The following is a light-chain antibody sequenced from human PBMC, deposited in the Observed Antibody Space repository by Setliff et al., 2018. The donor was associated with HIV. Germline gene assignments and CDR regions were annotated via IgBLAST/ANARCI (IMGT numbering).Light chain of an antibody. Sequence: EVVMTQSPATLSVSPGERATLSCRASQSVNTKLAWYQQRPGQAPRLLIYGASTRATGIPARFSGSGSGTEFTLTISSMQSEDFAVYCCQQYNKWPSYTFGQGTKVDIK. CDR2: GAS. CDR3: QQYNKWPSYT. V-gene: IGKV3-15*01. CDR1: QSVNTK. J-gene: IGKJ2*01.